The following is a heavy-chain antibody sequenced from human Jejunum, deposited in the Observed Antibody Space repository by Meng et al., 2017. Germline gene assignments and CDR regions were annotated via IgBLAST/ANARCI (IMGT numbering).Heavy chain of an antibody. CDR2: IYHSGRT. D-gene: IGHD5-12*01. J-gene: IGHJ4*02. Sequence: QVHLQESGPGLVKPSGTLSLTCEVSGDSISSTNWWDWLRQPPGKGLEWIGEIYHSGRTNFNSSLKSRVSISVDESKNQFSLTLKSVTAADTAVYYCARGVGDIRVGFDYWGQGILVTVPS. CDR3: ARGVGDIRVGFDY. CDR1: GDSISSTNW. V-gene: IGHV4-4*02.